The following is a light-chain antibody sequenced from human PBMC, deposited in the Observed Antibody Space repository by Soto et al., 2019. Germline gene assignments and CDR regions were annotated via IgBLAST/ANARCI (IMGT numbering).Light chain of an antibody. V-gene: IGKV3-15*01. Sequence: EIVMTQSPATLSVSPGEIATLSCSASQSISSKLAWYQQKPGQAPRLLIYGASTRATGIPVRFSGSGSGTEFTLTITSLQSEDFAVYYCQEYNNWHPITFGGGTKVDIK. CDR3: QEYNNWHPIT. J-gene: IGKJ4*01. CDR2: GAS. CDR1: QSISSK.